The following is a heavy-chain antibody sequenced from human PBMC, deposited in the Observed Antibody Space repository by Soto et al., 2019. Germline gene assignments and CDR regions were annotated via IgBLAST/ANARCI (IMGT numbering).Heavy chain of an antibody. CDR1: GFTFDDYG. D-gene: IGHD2-2*01. V-gene: IGHV3-20*01. Sequence: GGSLRLSCAASGFTFDDYGMSWVRQAPGKGLEWVSGINWNGGSTGYADSVKGRFTISRDNAKNSLYLQMNSLRAEDTALYHCARAIYQPLLGAVGGEYYYYMDVWGKGTTVTVSS. CDR2: INWNGGST. J-gene: IGHJ6*03. CDR3: ARAIYQPLLGAVGGEYYYYMDV.